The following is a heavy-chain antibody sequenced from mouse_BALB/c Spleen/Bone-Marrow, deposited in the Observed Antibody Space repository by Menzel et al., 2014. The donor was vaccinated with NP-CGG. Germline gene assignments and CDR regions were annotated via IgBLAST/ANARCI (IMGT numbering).Heavy chain of an antibody. CDR1: GYTFTSYW. V-gene: IGHV1S22*01. D-gene: IGHD1-2*01. CDR2: IYPGSGST. J-gene: IGHJ2*01. Sequence: GSERVRPGASVKLSCKASGYTFTSYWMHWVKQRPGQGLEWIGNIYPGSGSTNYDEKFKSKATLTVDTSSSTAYMQLSSLTSEDSAVYYCPPRLRYWGQGTTLTVSS. CDR3: PPRLRY.